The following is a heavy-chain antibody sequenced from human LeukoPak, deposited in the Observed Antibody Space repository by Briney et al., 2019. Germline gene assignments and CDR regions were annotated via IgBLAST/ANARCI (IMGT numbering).Heavy chain of an antibody. V-gene: IGHV1-18*01. D-gene: IGHD3-10*01. CDR2: ISAYNGNT. CDR3: ARDPLRFGVLFGNWFDP. CDR1: GGTFSSYA. J-gene: IGHJ5*02. Sequence: ASVKVSCKASGGTFSSYAISWVRQAPGQGLEWMGWISAYNGNTNYAQKLQGRVTMTTDTSTSTAYMELRSLRSDDTAVYYCARDPLRFGVLFGNWFDPWGQGTLVTVSS.